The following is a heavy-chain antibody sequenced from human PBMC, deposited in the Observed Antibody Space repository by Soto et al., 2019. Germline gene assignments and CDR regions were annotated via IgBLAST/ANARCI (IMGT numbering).Heavy chain of an antibody. CDR1: GGSISSGGYS. D-gene: IGHD4-4*01. CDR3: ARGMTTVTTYDY. CDR2: IYHSGST. Sequence: SETLSLTCAVSGGSISSGGYSWSWIRQPPGKGLEWIGYIYHSGSTYYNPSLKSRVTISVDRSKNQFSLNLSSVAAADTAVYYCARGMTTVTTYDYWGQGTLVTVSS. J-gene: IGHJ4*02. V-gene: IGHV4-30-2*01.